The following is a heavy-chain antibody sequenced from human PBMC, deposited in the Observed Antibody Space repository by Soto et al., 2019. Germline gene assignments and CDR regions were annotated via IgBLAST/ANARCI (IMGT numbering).Heavy chain of an antibody. V-gene: IGHV3-21*01. D-gene: IGHD6-13*01. J-gene: IGHJ3*02. CDR1: GFTFSNYG. CDR3: AREGPTPYTRSWRSPEAVDI. Sequence: PAGSLSLSCEASGFTFSNYGVNWFRQAPGKGLEWVSSSSSSGSYTHYAVSLKGRVTISRGNAKNSLYLQMNNLRAEDTAVYFCAREGPTPYTRSWRSPEAVDIWGQATIGTVSS. CDR2: SSSSGSYT.